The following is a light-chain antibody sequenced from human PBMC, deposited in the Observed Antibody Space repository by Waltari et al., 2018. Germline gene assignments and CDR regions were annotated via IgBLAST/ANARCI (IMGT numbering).Light chain of an antibody. V-gene: IGLV2-23*02. J-gene: IGLJ3*02. CDR1: SSDVGGYNL. CDR3: CSYAGSFTWV. CDR2: DVS. Sequence: QSALPQPAPVSGSPGQSFTISCTGTSSDVGGYNLVSWYQQHPGKAPKLLIYDVSERPSGVSSRFSGSKSGNTASLTISGIQADDEADYYCCSYAGSFTWVFGGGTKVTVL.